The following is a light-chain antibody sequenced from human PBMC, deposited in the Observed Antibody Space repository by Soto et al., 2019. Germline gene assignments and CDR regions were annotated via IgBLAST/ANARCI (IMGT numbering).Light chain of an antibody. J-gene: IGKJ1*01. Sequence: EIVLTQSPGTLSLSPWERATLSCRASQSVSSSYLAWYQQKPGPAPRLRIYGSSSRATGIPDRVSGSGSGTDVTLTISRLEPEDFAVYYCQQYGSSPWTFGQGTKVDIK. CDR1: QSVSSSY. CDR2: GSS. CDR3: QQYGSSPWT. V-gene: IGKV3-20*01.